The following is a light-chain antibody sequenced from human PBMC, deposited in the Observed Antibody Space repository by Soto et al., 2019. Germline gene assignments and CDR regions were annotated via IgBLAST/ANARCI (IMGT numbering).Light chain of an antibody. CDR1: RSNIGNNP. CDR2: GNT. CDR3: AAWDASLVGLHVV. Sequence: QSVLAQPPSASGTPGQRVTISCSGSRSNIGNNPVNSYQQLPGTAPKLLIYGNTQRPSGVPDRFSGSKSGTSASLAISGLQSGDEADYYCAAWDASLVGLHVVFGGGTQLTVL. J-gene: IGLJ2*01. V-gene: IGLV1-44*01.